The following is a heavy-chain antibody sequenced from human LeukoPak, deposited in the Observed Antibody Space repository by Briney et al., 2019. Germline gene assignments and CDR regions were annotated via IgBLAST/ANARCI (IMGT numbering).Heavy chain of an antibody. CDR1: GGSISSYY. Sequence: SETLSLTCTVSGGSISSYYWSWIRQPAGKGLEWIGRLYTSGSTNYNPSLKSRVTVSVDKSKNQFSLKLSSVTAADTAVYYCARDLPGSVVAGVSYNWFDPWGQGTLVTVSS. CDR3: ARDLPGSVVAGVSYNWFDP. J-gene: IGHJ5*02. V-gene: IGHV4-4*07. D-gene: IGHD6-19*01. CDR2: LYTSGST.